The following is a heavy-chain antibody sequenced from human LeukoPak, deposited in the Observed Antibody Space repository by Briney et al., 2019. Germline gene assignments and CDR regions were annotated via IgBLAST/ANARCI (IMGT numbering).Heavy chain of an antibody. J-gene: IGHJ4*02. CDR3: AKIPGDY. D-gene: IGHD2-21*01. Sequence: GGSLRPSCAASGFTVSNNYMRWVRQAPGKGLEWVSLIYSGGSTYYADSVKGRFIISRDNSKNTLYLQMNSLRAEDTAVYYCAKIPGDYWGQGTLVTVSS. V-gene: IGHV3-66*01. CDR1: GFTVSNNY. CDR2: IYSGGST.